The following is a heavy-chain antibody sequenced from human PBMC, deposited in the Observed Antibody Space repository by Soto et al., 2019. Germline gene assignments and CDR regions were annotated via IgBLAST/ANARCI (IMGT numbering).Heavy chain of an antibody. CDR2: ISSSSSTI. D-gene: IGHD1-26*01. J-gene: IGHJ4*02. CDR3: ASHGSGSY. CDR1: GFTFSSYS. V-gene: IGHV3-48*01. Sequence: EGQLVESGGGLVQPGGSKRLSCAASGFTFSSYSMNWVRQAPGKGLEWVSYISSSSSTIYYADSVKGRFTISRDNAKNSLYLQMNSLRAEDTAVYYCASHGSGSYWGQGTLVTVSS.